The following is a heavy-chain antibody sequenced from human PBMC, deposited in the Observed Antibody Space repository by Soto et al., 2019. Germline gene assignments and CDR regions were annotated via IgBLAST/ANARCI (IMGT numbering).Heavy chain of an antibody. J-gene: IGHJ6*02. CDR1: GFTFSNYG. CDR3: ARDDIPGRAVSTYGMDV. V-gene: IGHV3-33*01. CDR2: IWYDGKNK. D-gene: IGHD6-19*01. Sequence: GGSLRLSCAASGFTFSNYGMHWVRQAPGKGLEWVAVIWYDGKNKYYVDSVKGRFTISRDNSKNTLYLQMNSLRAEDTAVYYCARDDIPGRAVSTYGMDVWGQGTTVTVSS.